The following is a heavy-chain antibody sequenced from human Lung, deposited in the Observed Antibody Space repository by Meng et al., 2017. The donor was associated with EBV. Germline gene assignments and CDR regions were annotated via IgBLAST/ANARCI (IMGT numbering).Heavy chain of an antibody. CDR3: ARGARDYYDSSGYYYDY. CDR2: IYQSGSA. Sequence: QVPRQDVGPGLVKPSETLSLTCDVSGGSISSGGYSWSWIRQPLGKGLEWIGNIYQSGSANYNSSLKSRVIMSIDRSKNQFSLKLTSVTAADTAVYYCARGARDYYDSSGYYYDYWGQGTLVTVSS. D-gene: IGHD3-22*01. J-gene: IGHJ4*02. CDR1: GGSISSGGYS. V-gene: IGHV4-30-2*01.